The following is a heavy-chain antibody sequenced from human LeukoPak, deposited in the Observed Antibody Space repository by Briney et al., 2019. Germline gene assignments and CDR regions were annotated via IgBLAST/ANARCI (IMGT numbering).Heavy chain of an antibody. J-gene: IGHJ6*02. CDR3: ARDGHYYDSSGYYALISYYYYGMDV. Sequence: GRSLRLSCAASGFTFISYGMHWVRQAPGKGLEWVAVIWYDGSNKYYADSVKGRFTISRDNSKNTRYLQMNSLRAEDTAVYYCARDGHYYDSSGYYALISYYYYGMDVWGQGTTVTVSS. CDR2: IWYDGSNK. D-gene: IGHD3-22*01. CDR1: GFTFISYG. V-gene: IGHV3-33*01.